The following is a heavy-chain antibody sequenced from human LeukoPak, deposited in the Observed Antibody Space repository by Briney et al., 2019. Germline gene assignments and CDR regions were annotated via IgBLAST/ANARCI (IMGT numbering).Heavy chain of an antibody. CDR1: GFTFSSYW. V-gene: IGHV3-7*01. Sequence: GGSLRLSCAASGFTFSSYWMTWVRQAPGKGLEWVASINQDGSEKYYVDSVKGRFTISRDNTKNLVYLQINSLRAEDTAVYYCAWLADRGPLDYWGQGTLVTVSS. J-gene: IGHJ4*02. D-gene: IGHD3-10*01. CDR2: INQDGSEK. CDR3: AWLADRGPLDY.